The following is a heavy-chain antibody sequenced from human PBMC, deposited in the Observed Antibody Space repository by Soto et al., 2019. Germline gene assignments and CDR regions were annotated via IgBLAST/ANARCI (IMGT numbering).Heavy chain of an antibody. Sequence: SETLSLTCTVSGDSISSYYWGWIRQPPGKGLEWIGYIHYSGSTNYNPSLKSRVTISVDTPKNQFSPKVNSMTAADTAVYYCARGGLAARKGRWFDPWGQGTLGTVSS. V-gene: IGHV4-59*01. D-gene: IGHD6-6*01. CDR3: ARGGLAARKGRWFDP. CDR1: GDSISSYY. J-gene: IGHJ5*02. CDR2: IHYSGST.